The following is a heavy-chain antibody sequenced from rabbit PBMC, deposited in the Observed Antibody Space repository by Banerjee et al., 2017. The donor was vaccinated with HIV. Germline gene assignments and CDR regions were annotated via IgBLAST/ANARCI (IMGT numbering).Heavy chain of an antibody. CDR3: AREGSGYYAFNL. CDR2: INTSSGNT. V-gene: IGHV1S45*01. D-gene: IGHD1-1*01. CDR1: GFSFSNKYV. Sequence: QEQLVESGGGLVKPEGSLTLTCTASGFSFSNKYVMCWVRQAPGKGLEWIACINTSSGNTVYASWAKGRFTISRTSSTTVTLQMTSLTAADTATYFCAREGSGYYAFNLWRPGPLVTVS. J-gene: IGHJ4*01.